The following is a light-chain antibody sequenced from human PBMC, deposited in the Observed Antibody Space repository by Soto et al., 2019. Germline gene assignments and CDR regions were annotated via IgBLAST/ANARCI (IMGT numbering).Light chain of an antibody. Sequence: AIRMTQSPSSLSASPGDRATITCRASQGISSNLAWYQQKPGQAPKLMIYDASTLPSGVPSRFSGSGSGADFTLTISCLQSEDFAVYYCQQYVSWPLTFGGGTKVEIK. V-gene: IGKV1-8*01. CDR3: QQYVSWPLT. CDR2: DAS. CDR1: QGISSN. J-gene: IGKJ4*01.